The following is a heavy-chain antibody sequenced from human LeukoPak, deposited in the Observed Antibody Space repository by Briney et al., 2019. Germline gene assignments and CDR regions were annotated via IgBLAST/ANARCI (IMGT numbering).Heavy chain of an antibody. CDR2: ISSSSSTI. D-gene: IGHD1-26*01. CDR3: AKDADGIGSPQGGYYYYYMDV. CDR1: GFTFSIYS. Sequence: PGGSLRLSCAASGFTFSIYSLNWVRQAPGKGLEWVSYISSSSSTIYYADSVKGRFTISRDNAKNSLYLQMNSLRAEDTAVYYCAKDADGIGSPQGGYYYYYMDVRGKGTTVTVSS. J-gene: IGHJ6*03. V-gene: IGHV3-48*04.